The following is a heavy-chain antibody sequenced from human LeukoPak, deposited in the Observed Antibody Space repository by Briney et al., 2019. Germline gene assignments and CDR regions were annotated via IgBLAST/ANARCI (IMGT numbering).Heavy chain of an antibody. V-gene: IGHV1-18*01. CDR3: ARARDPYYYGSGSYWDPYFDY. CDR1: GYTFTSYG. CDR2: ISAYNGNT. J-gene: IGHJ4*02. Sequence: ASVKVSCKASGYTFTSYGISWVRQAPGQGLEWMGWISAYNGNTNYAQKLQGRVTMTTDTSTSTAYMELRSLRSDDTAVYHCARARDPYYYGSGSYWDPYFDYWGQGTLVTVSS. D-gene: IGHD3-10*01.